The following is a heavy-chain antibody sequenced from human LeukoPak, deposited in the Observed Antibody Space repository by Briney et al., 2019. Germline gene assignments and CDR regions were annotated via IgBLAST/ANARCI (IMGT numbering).Heavy chain of an antibody. Sequence: GGSLRLSCSASGFTFSSYAISWVRQAPGKGLEWVSAISGSGGSTYYADSVKGRFTISRDNSKNTLYLQMNSLRAEDTAVYYCAKWAQSSGWYGPTGYWGQGTLVTVSS. J-gene: IGHJ4*02. V-gene: IGHV3-23*01. CDR3: AKWAQSSGWYGPTGY. D-gene: IGHD6-19*01. CDR1: GFTFSSYA. CDR2: ISGSGGST.